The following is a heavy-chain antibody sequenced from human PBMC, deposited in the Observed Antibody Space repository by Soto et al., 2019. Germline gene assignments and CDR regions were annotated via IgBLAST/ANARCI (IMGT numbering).Heavy chain of an antibody. V-gene: IGHV1-3*01. CDR1: GYTFTSYC. CDR2: INPYNGAT. D-gene: IGHD3-10*01. J-gene: IGHJ4*02. Sequence: GASVKVSCKASGYTFTSYCVHWVRQAPGQRPEWVGRINPYNGATNYSQNFQGRVTITRDISANSAYMELSSLRSEDTAVYYCATGSYFVFDHWGQGTLVTVSS. CDR3: ATGSYFVFDH.